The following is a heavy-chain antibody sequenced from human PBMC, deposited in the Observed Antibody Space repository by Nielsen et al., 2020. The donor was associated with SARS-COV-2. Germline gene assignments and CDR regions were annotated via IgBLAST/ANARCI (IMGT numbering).Heavy chain of an antibody. D-gene: IGHD1-26*01. V-gene: IGHV3-11*06. CDR1: GFIFSDYY. CDR2: ISSTSIYI. Sequence: GSLRLSCAASGFIFSDYYMSWIRQAPGQGLEWVSMISSTSIYINDADSVKGRFTISRDNARNSLYLQMNSLRGEDTAVYYCARVRRELGDTMEDYYYYMDVWGKGTTVTVSS. J-gene: IGHJ6*03. CDR3: ARVRRELGDTMEDYYYYMDV.